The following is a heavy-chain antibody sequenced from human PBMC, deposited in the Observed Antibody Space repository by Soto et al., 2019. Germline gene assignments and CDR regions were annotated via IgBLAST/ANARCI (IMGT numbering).Heavy chain of an antibody. D-gene: IGHD4-4*01. J-gene: IGHJ4*02. CDR3: ARGGGTRYSNSYCFDY. CDR2: ISYDGSNK. Sequence: HPGGSLRLSCAASGFTFSSYAMHWVRQAPGKGLEWVAVISYDGSNKYYADSVKGRFTISRDNSKNTLYLQMNSLRAEDTAVYYCARGGGTRYSNSYCFDYWGQGTLVTVSS. CDR1: GFTFSSYA. V-gene: IGHV3-30-3*01.